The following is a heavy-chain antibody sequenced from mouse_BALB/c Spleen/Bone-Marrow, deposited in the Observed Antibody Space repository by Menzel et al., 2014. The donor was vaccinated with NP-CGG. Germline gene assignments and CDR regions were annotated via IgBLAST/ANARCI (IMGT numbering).Heavy chain of an antibody. CDR3: ARCYYGSSYFAY. V-gene: IGHV1-9*01. Sequence: QVQLQQPGAELMKPGASVKISCKATGYTFSSYWIEWVKQRPGHGLEWIGEILPGSGSTNYNEKFKGKATFTADTSSNTAYMQPSSLTSEDSAVYYCARCYYGSSYFAYWGQGTLVTVSA. D-gene: IGHD1-1*01. CDR2: ILPGSGST. CDR1: GYTFSSYW. J-gene: IGHJ3*01.